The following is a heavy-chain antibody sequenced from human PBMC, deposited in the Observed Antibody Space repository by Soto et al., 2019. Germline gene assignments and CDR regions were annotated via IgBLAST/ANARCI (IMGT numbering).Heavy chain of an antibody. CDR2: ISGSGGST. J-gene: IGHJ4*02. D-gene: IGHD4-17*01. CDR1: GFTFSSYA. V-gene: IGHV3-23*01. Sequence: GGSLRLSCAASGFTFSSYAMSWVRQAPGKGLEWVSAISGSGGSTYYADSVKGRFTISRDNSKNTLYLQMNSLRAEDTAVYYCAKVPQTTTVTTKYFDYWGQGTLVTVSS. CDR3: AKVPQTTTVTTKYFDY.